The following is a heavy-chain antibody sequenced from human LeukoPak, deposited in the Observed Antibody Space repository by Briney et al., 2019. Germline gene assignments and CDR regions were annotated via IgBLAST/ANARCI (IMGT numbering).Heavy chain of an antibody. J-gene: IGHJ4*02. Sequence: GGSLRLSCAASGFTFSSYSMNWVRQAPGKGLEWVSSISSSSYIYYADSVKGRFTISRDNSKNTLYLQMNSLRAEDTAVYYCAKGWGIPIFGVVTNWGQGTLVTVSS. CDR1: GFTFSSYS. CDR3: AKGWGIPIFGVVTN. V-gene: IGHV3-21*01. CDR2: ISSSSYI. D-gene: IGHD3-3*01.